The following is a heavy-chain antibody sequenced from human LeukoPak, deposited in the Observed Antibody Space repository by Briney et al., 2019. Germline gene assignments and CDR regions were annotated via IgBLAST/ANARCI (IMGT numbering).Heavy chain of an antibody. J-gene: IGHJ5*02. V-gene: IGHV4-59*01. CDR2: IHDTGST. Sequence: SETLSLTCSVSGVSISTYYWSWIRQPPGKGLEWTGYIHDTGSTNYNPSLKSRVTISVDTSKRQLSLMPRSVPSADTAVYYCARDIYGSGHGWFDVWGQGTLVTVS. CDR3: ARDIYGSGHGWFDV. D-gene: IGHD3-10*01. CDR1: GVSISTYY.